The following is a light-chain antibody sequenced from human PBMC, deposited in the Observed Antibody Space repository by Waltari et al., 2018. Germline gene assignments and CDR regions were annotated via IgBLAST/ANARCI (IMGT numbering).Light chain of an antibody. CDR2: WAS. Sequence: DIVMTQSPDSLAVSLGERATINCKYSQSVLYASNKKKYLAWYQQKPGQPPKLLIYWASTRESGVPDRFSGSGSGTDFTLTISSLQAEDVAVYYCQQYYSTPYTFGQGTKLEIK. CDR3: QQYYSTPYT. V-gene: IGKV4-1*01. J-gene: IGKJ2*01. CDR1: QSVLYASNKKKY.